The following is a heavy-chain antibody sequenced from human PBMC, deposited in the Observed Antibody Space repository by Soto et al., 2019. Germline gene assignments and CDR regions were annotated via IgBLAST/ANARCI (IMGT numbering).Heavy chain of an antibody. D-gene: IGHD2-15*01. V-gene: IGHV5-10-1*01. CDR1: GYRFTGFW. J-gene: IGHJ3*02. Sequence: AESLKISCQGSGYRFTGFWLNWVRQRPGNGLEWVGRIDPNDSFINYSPPFEGHVTISADKSISTAYLQWTRLQAADTAIYYCARPASGGSRDAFDIWGQGTMVTVSS. CDR2: IDPNDSFI. CDR3: ARPASGGSRDAFDI.